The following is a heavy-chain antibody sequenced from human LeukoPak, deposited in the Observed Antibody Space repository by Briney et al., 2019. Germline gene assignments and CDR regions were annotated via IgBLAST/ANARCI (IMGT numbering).Heavy chain of an antibody. CDR2: INPNSGGT. V-gene: IGHV1-2*02. CDR3: ARSRATVPAAIIPSYYYDSSGYAYFDY. D-gene: IGHD3-22*01. J-gene: IGHJ4*02. CDR1: GCTFTGYY. Sequence: ASVKVSCKASGCTFTGYYMHWVRQAPGQGLEWMGWINPNSGGTNYAQKSQGRVTMTRDTSISTAYMELSRLRSDDTAVYYCARSRATVPAAIIPSYYYDSSGYAYFDYWGQGTLVTVSS.